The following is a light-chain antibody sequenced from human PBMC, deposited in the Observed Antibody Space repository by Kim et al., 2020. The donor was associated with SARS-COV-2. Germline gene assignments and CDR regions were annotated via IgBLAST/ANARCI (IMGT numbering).Light chain of an antibody. CDR2: GAS. CDR3: QQYNNSPTYT. CDR1: HSVSSN. J-gene: IGKJ2*01. Sequence: DIVMTQSPATLSVSPGEGATLSCRASHSVSSNFAWYQQKPGQAPRLLIYGASTRATGIPARFSGSGSGTEFTLTISSLQSEDFAVYYCQQYNNSPTYTFGQGTKLEI. V-gene: IGKV3-15*01.